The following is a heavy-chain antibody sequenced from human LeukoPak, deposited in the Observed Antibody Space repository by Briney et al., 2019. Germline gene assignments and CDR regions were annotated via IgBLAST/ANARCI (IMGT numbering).Heavy chain of an antibody. V-gene: IGHV4-59*01. CDR3: ARAGYYDSSGYYPTLQY. Sequence: SQTLSLTCDVSGGSISSYYWSWIRQPPGKGLEWIGYIYYSGSTNYNPSLKSRVTISVDTSKNQFSLKLSSVTAADTAVYYCARAGYYDSSGYYPTLQYWGQGTLVTVSS. J-gene: IGHJ4*02. CDR1: GGSISSYY. D-gene: IGHD3-22*01. CDR2: IYYSGST.